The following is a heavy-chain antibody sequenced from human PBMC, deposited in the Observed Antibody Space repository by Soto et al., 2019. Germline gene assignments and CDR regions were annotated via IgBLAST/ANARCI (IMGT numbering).Heavy chain of an antibody. CDR2: IYTSGST. CDR1: GGSISSYY. J-gene: IGHJ4*02. CDR3: ASRDPGTSVDY. V-gene: IGHV4-4*07. Sequence: SETLSLTCTGSGGSISSYYWSWIRQPAGKGLEWIGRIYTSGSTNYNPSLKSRVTMSVDTSKNQFSLKVTSLTAADTAVYYCASRDPGTSVDYWGQGTLVTVSS. D-gene: IGHD1-7*01.